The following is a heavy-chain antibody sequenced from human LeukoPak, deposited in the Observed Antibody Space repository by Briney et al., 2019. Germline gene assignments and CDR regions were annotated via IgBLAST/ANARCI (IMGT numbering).Heavy chain of an antibody. J-gene: IGHJ1*01. D-gene: IGHD2-15*01. CDR3: ARDLSRPGYCSGGSCYSSEYFQH. CDR2: ISAYNGNT. CDR1: GYTFTSYG. V-gene: IGHV1-18*01. Sequence: ASVKVSCKASGYTFTSYGISWVRQAPGQGLERMGWISAYNGNTNYAQKLQGRVTMTTDTSTSTAYMELRSLRSDDTAVYYCARDLSRPGYCSGGSCYSSEYFQHWGQGTLVTVSS.